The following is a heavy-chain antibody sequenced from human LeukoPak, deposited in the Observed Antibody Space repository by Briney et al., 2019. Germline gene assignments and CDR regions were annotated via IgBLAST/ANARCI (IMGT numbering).Heavy chain of an antibody. CDR2: ISAYNGNT. Sequence: ASVKVSCKASGYTFTSYGISWVRQAPGQGLEWMGWISAYNGNTNYAQKLQGRVTMTTDTSTSTAYMELRSLRSDDTAVYYCARVKVAAEFPHNWFDPWGQGTLVTVSS. D-gene: IGHD6-13*01. CDR3: ARVKVAAEFPHNWFDP. J-gene: IGHJ5*02. V-gene: IGHV1-18*01. CDR1: GYTFTSYG.